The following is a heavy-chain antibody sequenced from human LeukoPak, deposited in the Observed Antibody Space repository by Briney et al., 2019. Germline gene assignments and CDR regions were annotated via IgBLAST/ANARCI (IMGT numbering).Heavy chain of an antibody. CDR3: ARDRWFGAFDY. CDR1: GGSISSGGYY. D-gene: IGHD3-10*01. J-gene: IGHJ4*02. Sequence: PSETLSLTCTVSGGSISSGGYYWSWIRQHPGKGLEWIGYIYYSGSTYYNPSLKSRVTISVDTSKNQFSLKLSSVTAADTAVYFCARDRWFGAFDYWGQGTLVTVSS. CDR2: IYYSGST. V-gene: IGHV4-31*03.